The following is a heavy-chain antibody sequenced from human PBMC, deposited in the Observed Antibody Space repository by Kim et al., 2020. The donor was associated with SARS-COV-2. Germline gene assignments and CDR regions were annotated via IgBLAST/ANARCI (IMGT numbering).Heavy chain of an antibody. V-gene: IGHV3-7*03. D-gene: IGHD7-27*01. CDR1: GFTSSSYW. Sequence: GVSLRLSCAASGFTSSSYWMSWVRQAPGKGLEWVANIKQDGSEKYYVDSVKGRFTIARDNAKNSLYLQMNSLRDEDTAVYYCARDRPGDYYYGMDVWGQGTTVTVSS. J-gene: IGHJ6*02. CDR3: ARDRPGDYYYGMDV. CDR2: IKQDGSEK.